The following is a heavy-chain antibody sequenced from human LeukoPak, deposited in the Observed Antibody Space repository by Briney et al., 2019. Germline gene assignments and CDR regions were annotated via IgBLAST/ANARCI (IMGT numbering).Heavy chain of an antibody. V-gene: IGHV4-34*01. CDR1: GVSFSGYY. CDR3: ARNTAMVEFDY. D-gene: IGHD5-18*01. Sequence: SETLSLTCAVYGVSFSGYYWSWIRQPPGKGLEWIGEINHSGSTNYNPSLKSRVTISVDTSKNQFSLKLSSVTAADTAVYYCARNTAMVEFDYWGQGTLVTVSS. J-gene: IGHJ4*02. CDR2: INHSGST.